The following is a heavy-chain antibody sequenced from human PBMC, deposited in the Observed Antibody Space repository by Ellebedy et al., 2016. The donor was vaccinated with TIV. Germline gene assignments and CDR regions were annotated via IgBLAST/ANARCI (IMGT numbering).Heavy chain of an antibody. Sequence: PGGSLRLSCAASGFTFSDYVMAWVRQVPGKELEWVSAVSESDGRTFYADSVKGRFTISRDNSKNTLFLQMNSLTAGDTAVYYCTKRADNWGFFDYWGQGTLVTVSS. CDR1: GFTFSDYV. D-gene: IGHD1-1*01. V-gene: IGHV3-23*01. J-gene: IGHJ4*02. CDR2: VSESDGRT. CDR3: TKRADNWGFFDY.